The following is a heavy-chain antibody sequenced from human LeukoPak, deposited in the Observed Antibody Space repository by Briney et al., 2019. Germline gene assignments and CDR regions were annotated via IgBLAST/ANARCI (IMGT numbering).Heavy chain of an antibody. V-gene: IGHV3-53*05. J-gene: IGHJ4*02. Sequence: GGSLRLSCAASGFTVSSNYMSWVRQAPGKGLEWVSVIYSGGSTYYADSVKGRFTISRDNSKNTLYLQMNSLRAEDTAVYYCARDRDSSGSFGGYWGQGTLVTVSS. CDR2: IYSGGST. CDR3: ARDRDSSGSFGGY. CDR1: GFTVSSNY. D-gene: IGHD6-19*01.